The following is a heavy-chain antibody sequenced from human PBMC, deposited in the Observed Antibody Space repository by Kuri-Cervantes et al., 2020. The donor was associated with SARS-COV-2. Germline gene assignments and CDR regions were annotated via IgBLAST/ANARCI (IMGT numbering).Heavy chain of an antibody. Sequence: GESLKISCAVSGFSFSTYYMIWVRQAPGKGLEWVSSISSGGTYTHYADSVKGRFTISRDNAKNSLYLQLNSLRAEDTAVYYCARDKYYSSGSQLDYWSQGTLVTVSS. CDR3: ARDKYYSSGSQLDY. J-gene: IGHJ4*02. CDR2: ISSGGTYT. CDR1: GFSFSTYY. V-gene: IGHV3-21*01. D-gene: IGHD3-10*01.